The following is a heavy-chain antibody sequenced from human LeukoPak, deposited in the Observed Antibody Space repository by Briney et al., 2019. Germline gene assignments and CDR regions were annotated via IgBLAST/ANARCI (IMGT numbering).Heavy chain of an antibody. Sequence: SETLSLTCAVYGGSFSGYYWSWIRQPPGKGLEWIGEINHSGSTNYNPSLKSRVTISVDTSKNQFSLKLSSVTAADTAVYYCARHTTGLNWFDPRGQGTLVTVSS. V-gene: IGHV4-34*01. CDR3: ARHTTGLNWFDP. J-gene: IGHJ5*02. D-gene: IGHD1-1*01. CDR1: GGSFSGYY. CDR2: INHSGST.